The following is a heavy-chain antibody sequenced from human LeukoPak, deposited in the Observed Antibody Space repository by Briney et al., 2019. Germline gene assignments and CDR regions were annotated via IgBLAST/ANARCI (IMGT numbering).Heavy chain of an antibody. V-gene: IGHV3-48*03. Sequence: GGSLRLSCAASGFTFSSYEMNWVRQAPGKGLEWVSYISSSGSTIYYADSVKGRFTISRDNAKNSLYLQMNSLRAEDTAVYYCARSTVTRYYYYYMDVWGKGTTVTVSS. CDR2: ISSSGSTI. CDR3: ARSTVTRYYYYYMDV. J-gene: IGHJ6*03. CDR1: GFTFSSYE. D-gene: IGHD4-17*01.